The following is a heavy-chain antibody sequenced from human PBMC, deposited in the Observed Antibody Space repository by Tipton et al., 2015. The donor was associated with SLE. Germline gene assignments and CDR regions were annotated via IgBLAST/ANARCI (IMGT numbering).Heavy chain of an antibody. CDR1: GGSITSFY. CDR3: RRRRKYSGNDFDN. V-gene: IGHV4-59*01. J-gene: IGHJ4*02. D-gene: IGHD5-12*01. CDR2: IYHLGST. Sequence: TLSLTCTVSGGSITSFYWSWIRQSPGKGLEWIGYIYHLGSTSYNPSLESRVTILVDTSKNQFSLNLRSVTAADTAMYYCRRRRKYSGNDFDNWGQGTLVTVSS.